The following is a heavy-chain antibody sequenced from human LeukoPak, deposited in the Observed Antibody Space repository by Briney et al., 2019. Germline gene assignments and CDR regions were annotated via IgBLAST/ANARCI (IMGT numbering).Heavy chain of an antibody. CDR3: ARGCSSTSCYFDY. CDR2: ISYDGSNK. D-gene: IGHD2-2*01. V-gene: IGHV3-30*04. Sequence: GGSLRLSCAASGFTFSSYAMHWVRQAPGKGLEWVAVISYDGSNKYYADSVKGRFTISRDNSKNTLYLQMNSLRAEDTAVYSCARGCSSTSCYFDYWGQGTLVTVSS. CDR1: GFTFSSYA. J-gene: IGHJ4*02.